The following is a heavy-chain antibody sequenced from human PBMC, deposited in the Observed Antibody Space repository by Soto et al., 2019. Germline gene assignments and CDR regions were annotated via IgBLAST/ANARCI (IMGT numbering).Heavy chain of an antibody. Sequence: PSETLSLTCTVSGGSISSYYWSWIRQPPGKGLEWIGYIYYSGSTNYNPSLKSRVTISVDTSKNQFSLKLSSVTAADTAVYYCARRRCGSYLYYYYGMDVCGQGTTVTVSS. J-gene: IGHJ6*02. CDR2: IYYSGST. D-gene: IGHD1-26*01. CDR3: ARRRCGSYLYYYYGMDV. CDR1: GGSISSYY. V-gene: IGHV4-59*01.